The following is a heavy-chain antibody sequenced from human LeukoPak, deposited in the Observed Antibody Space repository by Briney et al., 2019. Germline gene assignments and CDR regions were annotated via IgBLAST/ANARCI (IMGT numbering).Heavy chain of an antibody. Sequence: PSETLSLTCTVSGGSISTSNYYWGWIRQPPGKGLEWMGSIYYTGSTYYSPSLKSRVTISVDTSKNQFSLKLTSVTAADTAIYYCERQLQYKGWFDPWGQGTLVTVSS. V-gene: IGHV4-39*01. J-gene: IGHJ5*02. CDR2: IYYTGST. CDR3: ERQLQYKGWFDP. CDR1: GGSISTSNYY. D-gene: IGHD5-24*01.